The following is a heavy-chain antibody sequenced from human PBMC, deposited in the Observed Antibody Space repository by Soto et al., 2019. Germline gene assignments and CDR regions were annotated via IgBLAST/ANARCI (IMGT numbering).Heavy chain of an antibody. V-gene: IGHV6-1*01. CDR3: ARGMGEVTPCFVF. J-gene: IGHJ4*02. CDR1: GDSVSSSSAV. D-gene: IGHD1-26*01. CDR2: TYYRSKWYS. Sequence: PSQTLSLTCAISGDSVSSSSAVWNWIRLSPSRGLEWLGRTYYRSKWYSEYALSVKSRIIINPDTPKNQFSLQLNSVTPEDTALYYCARGMGEVTPCFVFWGQGSLVTVS.